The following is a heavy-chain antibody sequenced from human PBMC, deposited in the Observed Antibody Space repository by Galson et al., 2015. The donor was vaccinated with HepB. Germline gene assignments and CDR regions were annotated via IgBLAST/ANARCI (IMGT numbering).Heavy chain of an antibody. CDR1: GYTFTGYY. D-gene: IGHD3-3*01. J-gene: IGHJ6*03. CDR3: ARYKSITIFGVVPYYYMDV. CDR2: INPNSGGT. Sequence: SVKVSCKASGYTFTGYYMHWVRQAPGQGLEWMGWINPNSGGTNYAQKFQGRVTMTRDTSINTAYMELSRLRSDDTAVYYCARYKSITIFGVVPYYYMDVWGKGTTVTVSS. V-gene: IGHV1-2*02.